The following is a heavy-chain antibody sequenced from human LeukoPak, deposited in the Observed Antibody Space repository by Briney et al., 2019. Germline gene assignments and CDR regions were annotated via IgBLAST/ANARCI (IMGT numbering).Heavy chain of an antibody. CDR2: IYHSGST. J-gene: IGHJ5*02. CDR1: GYSISSGYY. Sequence: SETLSLTCTVSGYSISSGYYWGWIRQPPGKGLEWIGSIYHSGSTYYNPSLKSRVTISVDTSKNQFSLKLSSVTAADTAVYYCASDYYDSSGYYNWFHPWGQGTLVTVSS. D-gene: IGHD3-22*01. CDR3: ASDYYDSSGYYNWFHP. V-gene: IGHV4-38-2*02.